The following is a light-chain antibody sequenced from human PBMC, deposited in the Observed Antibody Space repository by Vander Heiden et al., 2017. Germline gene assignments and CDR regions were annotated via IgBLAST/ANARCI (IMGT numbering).Light chain of an antibody. V-gene: IGLV3-21*02. J-gene: IGLJ2*01. CDR3: QVWDSATDPV. CDR1: YIGSKS. CDR2: DDI. Sequence: SYLLTQPPSVSVAPGQTARITCGGNYIGSKSVHWYQQKPGQAPVLVVSDDIDRPSGIPERFSGANSGNPATLTISRVEAGDEADYYCQVWDSATDPVFGGGTRLTVL.